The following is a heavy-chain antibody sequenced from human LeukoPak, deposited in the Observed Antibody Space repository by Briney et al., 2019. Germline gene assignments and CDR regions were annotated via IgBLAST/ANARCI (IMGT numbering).Heavy chain of an antibody. CDR1: GGSSIGYS. D-gene: IGHD2-8*01. CDR2: IDDSGTT. Sequence: SETLSLTCAVYGGSSIGYSWSWVRQPPGKGLEWIGEIDDSGTTNYRPSLKSRVTISVDTSKNQLSLKVTSVTAADTAVYYCARVSGYCSDGVCRFDYWGQGTLVTVSS. V-gene: IGHV4-34*01. J-gene: IGHJ4*02. CDR3: ARVSGYCSDGVCRFDY.